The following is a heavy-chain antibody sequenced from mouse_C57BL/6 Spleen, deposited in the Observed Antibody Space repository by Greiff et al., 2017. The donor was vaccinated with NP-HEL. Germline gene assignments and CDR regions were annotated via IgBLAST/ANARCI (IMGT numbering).Heavy chain of an antibody. V-gene: IGHV1-26*01. CDR3: ASYYYGRGFAY. Sequence: EVQLQQSGPELVKPGASVKISCKASGYTFTDYYMNWVKQSHGKSLEWIGDINPNNGGTSYNQKFKGKATLTVDKSSITAYMELRSLTSEDSAVYYCASYYYGRGFAYWGQGTLVTVSA. CDR1: GYTFTDYY. J-gene: IGHJ3*01. D-gene: IGHD1-1*01. CDR2: INPNNGGT.